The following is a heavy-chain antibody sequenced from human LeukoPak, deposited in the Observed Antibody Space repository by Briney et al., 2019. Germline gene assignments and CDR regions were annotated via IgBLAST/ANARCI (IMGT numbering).Heavy chain of an antibody. J-gene: IGHJ4*02. V-gene: IGHV3-48*03. Sequence: GGSLRLSCAASGFSFSSYEMNWVRQAPGKGLEWVSYISSSGSTIYYADSVKGRFTISRDNAKNSLYLQMNSLRAEDTAVYYCERGGYYDSSHKDWGQGTLVTVSS. CDR3: ERGGYYDSSHKD. D-gene: IGHD3-22*01. CDR1: GFSFSSYE. CDR2: ISSSGSTI.